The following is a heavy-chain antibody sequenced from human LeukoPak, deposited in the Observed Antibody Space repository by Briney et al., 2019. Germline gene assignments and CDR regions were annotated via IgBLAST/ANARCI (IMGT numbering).Heavy chain of an antibody. D-gene: IGHD6-13*01. CDR1: GYSFTSHW. Sequence: GESLKISCKGSGYSFTSHWIAWVRQMPGKGLEWMGIIYPGDSDTRYSPSFQGQVTISADKSISTAYLQWSSLKASDTAMYYCAREYSSSWYARWFDPWGQGTLVTVSS. CDR2: IYPGDSDT. V-gene: IGHV5-51*01. CDR3: AREYSSSWYARWFDP. J-gene: IGHJ5*02.